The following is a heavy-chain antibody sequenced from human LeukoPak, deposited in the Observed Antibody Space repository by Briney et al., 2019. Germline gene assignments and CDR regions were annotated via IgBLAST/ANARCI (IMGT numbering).Heavy chain of an antibody. V-gene: IGHV3-23*01. J-gene: IGHJ4*02. CDR2: ISGSGGST. Sequence: GGSLRLSCAASGFTFSSYAMSWVRQAPGKGLEWVSAISGSGGSTYYADSVKGRFTISRDNSKNTLYLQMNSLRAEDTAVYYCAKDSGANYYDSSGYPDFDYWGQGTLVTVSS. CDR1: GFTFSSYA. CDR3: AKDSGANYYDSSGYPDFDY. D-gene: IGHD3-22*01.